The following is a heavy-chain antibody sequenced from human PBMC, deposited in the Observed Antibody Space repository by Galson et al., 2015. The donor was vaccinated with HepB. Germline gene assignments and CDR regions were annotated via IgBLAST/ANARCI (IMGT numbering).Heavy chain of an antibody. CDR2: INPNSGGT. V-gene: IGHV1-2*04. J-gene: IGHJ3*02. CDR3: AIISVAGTAGAPYDAFDI. CDR1: GYTFTGYY. Sequence: SVKVSCKASGYTFTGYYMHWVRQAPGQGLEWMGWINPNSGGTNYAQKFQGWVTMTRDTSISTAYMELSRLRSDDTAVYYCAIISVAGTAGAPYDAFDIWGQGTMVTVSS. D-gene: IGHD6-19*01.